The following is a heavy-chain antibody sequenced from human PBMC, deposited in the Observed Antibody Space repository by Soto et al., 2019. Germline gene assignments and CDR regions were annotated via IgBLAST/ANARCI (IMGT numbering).Heavy chain of an antibody. J-gene: IGHJ4*02. D-gene: IGHD3-22*01. CDR1: GFSLSTSGVG. V-gene: IGHV2-5*02. CDR3: EHSLGAYYYDSSGYYNFDY. Sequence: QITLKESGPTLVKPTQTLTLTCTFSGFSLSTSGVGVGWIRQPPGKALEWLTLIYWDDDKRYSPSLKSRLTITKDNSKNQVVLTMTNMDPVDTATYYCEHSLGAYYYDSSGYYNFDYWGQGTLVTVSS. CDR2: IYWDDDK.